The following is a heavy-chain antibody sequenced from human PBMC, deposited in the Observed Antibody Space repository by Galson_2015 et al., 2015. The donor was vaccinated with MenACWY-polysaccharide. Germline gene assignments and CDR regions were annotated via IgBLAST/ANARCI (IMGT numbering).Heavy chain of an antibody. CDR3: ATAPSLHVGQH. V-gene: IGHV3-7*01. J-gene: IGHJ1*01. D-gene: IGHD5-24*01. CDR1: GFTFSNYW. Sequence: SLRLSCAASGFTFSNYWMSWVRQAPGKGLERVANIKQDGSAEYYVDSVRGRFTISRDNAENSLYLQMNSLRAEDTAVYYCATAPSLHVGQHWGQGTLVIVSS. CDR2: IKQDGSAE.